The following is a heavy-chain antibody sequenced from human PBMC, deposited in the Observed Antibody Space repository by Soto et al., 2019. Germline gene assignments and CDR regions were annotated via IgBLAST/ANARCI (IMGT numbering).Heavy chain of an antibody. J-gene: IGHJ6*02. Sequence: GESLKISRKGSGYSFTSYWIGWVRQMPGKGLEWMGIIYPGDSDTRYSPSFQGQVTISADKSISTAYLQWSSLKASDTAMYYCASSTYGSGSYYTYYYGMDVWGQGTTVTVSS. CDR3: ASSTYGSGSYYTYYYGMDV. D-gene: IGHD3-10*01. CDR2: IYPGDSDT. V-gene: IGHV5-51*01. CDR1: GYSFTSYW.